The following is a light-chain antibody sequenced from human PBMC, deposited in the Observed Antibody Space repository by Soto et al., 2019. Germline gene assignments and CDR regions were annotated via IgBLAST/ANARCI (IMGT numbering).Light chain of an antibody. CDR1: QSFSSW. V-gene: IGKV1-5*03. Sequence: DIQMTQSPSTLSASLGDTVTISCRASQSFSSWLAWYQQKQGKAPKLLIYKASSLQSGVPSRFSGSGSGTEFTLTISSLQPDDFATYYCQQYNSFPWTFGQGTKVDIK. CDR3: QQYNSFPWT. J-gene: IGKJ1*01. CDR2: KAS.